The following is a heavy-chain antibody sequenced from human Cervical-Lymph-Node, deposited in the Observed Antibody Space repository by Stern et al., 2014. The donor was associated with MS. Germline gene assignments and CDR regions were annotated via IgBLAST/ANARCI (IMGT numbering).Heavy chain of an antibody. Sequence: EVQLVESGGGVIQPGGSLRLSCTASGFTVSRDYMTWVRQAPGKRLEWVSLITNVGSPYYTDSVKGRFTISRDDSKNTVYLHMTSLRAEDTAMYYCARDTSSPERSDWWGQGTLVTVSS. CDR3: ARDTSSPERSDW. D-gene: IGHD1-1*01. J-gene: IGHJ4*02. V-gene: IGHV3-53*01. CDR2: ITNVGSP. CDR1: GFTVSRDY.